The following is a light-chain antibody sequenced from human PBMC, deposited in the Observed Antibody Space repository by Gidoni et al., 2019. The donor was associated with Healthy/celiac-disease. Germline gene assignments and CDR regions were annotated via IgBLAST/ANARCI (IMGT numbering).Light chain of an antibody. CDR3: QQYNNWPPFT. CDR1: QSVSSN. J-gene: IGKJ3*01. Sequence: DILMTQSPPPLSVSPGERATLSCRASQSVSSNLAWYQQKPGQAPRLLSYGASTRATGIPARFSGSGSGTEFTLTISSLQSEDFAVYYCQQYNNWPPFTFGPGTKVDIK. V-gene: IGKV3-15*01. CDR2: GAS.